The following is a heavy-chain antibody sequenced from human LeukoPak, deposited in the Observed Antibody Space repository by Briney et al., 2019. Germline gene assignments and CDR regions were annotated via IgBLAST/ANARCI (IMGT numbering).Heavy chain of an antibody. CDR3: AREDNGDYVEPYYFDY. CDR2: TNTNTGNP. V-gene: IGHV7-4-1*02. D-gene: IGHD4-17*01. Sequence: GASVKVSCKASGYTFTSYAMNWVRQAPGQGLEWMGWTNTNTGNPTYAQGFTGRFVFSLDTSVSTAYLQISSLKAEDTAVYYCAREDNGDYVEPYYFDYWGQGTLVTVSS. J-gene: IGHJ4*02. CDR1: GYTFTSYA.